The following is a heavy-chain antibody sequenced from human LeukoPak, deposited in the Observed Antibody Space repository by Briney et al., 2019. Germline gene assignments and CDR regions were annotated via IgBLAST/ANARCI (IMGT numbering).Heavy chain of an antibody. D-gene: IGHD2-21*02. CDR1: GDSISNHIYY. Sequence: SETLSLTCAVSGDSISNHIYYWDWIRQTPGKGLEWIGAVYYTGNAYYNPSLKSRVTISVDTSDNRFSLHLSSVNAADTAIYYCTRLRALPGHRGAFDIWGQGTLVTVSS. CDR2: VYYTGNA. J-gene: IGHJ3*02. V-gene: IGHV4-39*01. CDR3: TRLRALPGHRGAFDI.